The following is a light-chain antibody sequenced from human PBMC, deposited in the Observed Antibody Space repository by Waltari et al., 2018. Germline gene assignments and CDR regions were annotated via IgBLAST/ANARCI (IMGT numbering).Light chain of an antibody. Sequence: QSALTQPASVPGSPGQSITISCPGTSSDVWSYNLVAGYQQHPGKVPKPMIYEVSKRPAGVSNRFSGSKSGSTAALTISGLQAEDEADYYCCSYAGSSTWVFGGGTKLTVL. CDR2: EVS. V-gene: IGLV2-23*02. J-gene: IGLJ3*02. CDR1: SSDVWSYNL. CDR3: CSYAGSSTWV.